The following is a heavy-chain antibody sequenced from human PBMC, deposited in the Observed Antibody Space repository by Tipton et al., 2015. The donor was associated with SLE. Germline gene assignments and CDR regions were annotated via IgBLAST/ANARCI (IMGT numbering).Heavy chain of an antibody. J-gene: IGHJ4*02. CDR2: ISSRSSTT. Sequence: SLRLSCTASGFNFTDYYMSWIRQAPGKGLEWLSYISSRSSTTSYADSVKGRFTISRDNANNSLFLQMDSLRAEDTAVYYCATDLPGDRDFDYWGQGTLVTVSS. V-gene: IGHV3-11*04. D-gene: IGHD7-27*01. CDR1: GFNFTDYY. CDR3: ATDLPGDRDFDY.